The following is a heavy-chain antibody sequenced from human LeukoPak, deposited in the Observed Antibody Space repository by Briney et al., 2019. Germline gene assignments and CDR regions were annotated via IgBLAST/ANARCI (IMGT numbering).Heavy chain of an antibody. J-gene: IGHJ4*02. CDR2: IYYSGST. CDR1: GGSISSSSYY. D-gene: IGHD2-2*01. Sequence: SSETLSLTCTVSGGSISSSSYYWGWIRQPPGKGLEWIGSIYYSGSTYYNPSLKSRVTISVDTSKNQFSLKLSSVTAADTAMYYCAREYCTRTSCYFDYWGQGTLVTVSS. V-gene: IGHV4-39*07. CDR3: AREYCTRTSCYFDY.